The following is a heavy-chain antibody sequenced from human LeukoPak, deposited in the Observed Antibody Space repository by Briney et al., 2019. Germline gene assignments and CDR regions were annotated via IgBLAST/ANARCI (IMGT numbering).Heavy chain of an antibody. J-gene: IGHJ4*02. D-gene: IGHD6-6*01. V-gene: IGHV3-30*18. CDR1: GFTFSSYG. CDR3: AKFFIGSSSYY. CDR2: ISYDGSNK. Sequence: GGSLRLSCAASGFTFSSYGMHWVRQAPGKGLEWVAVISYDGSNKYYADFVKGRFTISRDNSKNTLYLQMNSLRAEDTAVYYCAKFFIGSSSYYWGQGTLVTVSS.